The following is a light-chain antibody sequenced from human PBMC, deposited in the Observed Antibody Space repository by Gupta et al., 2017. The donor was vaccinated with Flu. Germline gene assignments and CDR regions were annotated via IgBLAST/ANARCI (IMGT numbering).Light chain of an antibody. CDR1: QSISSW. CDR3: QQDNSYLT. V-gene: IGKV1-5*03. CDR2: KAS. J-gene: IGKJ3*01. Sequence: DIQMTQSPSTLSASVGDRVTITCRASQSISSWLAWYQQKPGKAPKLLIYKASSLESGVPSRFSGSGYGTEFTLTSSRLQHDDFANYYCQQDNSYLTFGHGTXVDIK.